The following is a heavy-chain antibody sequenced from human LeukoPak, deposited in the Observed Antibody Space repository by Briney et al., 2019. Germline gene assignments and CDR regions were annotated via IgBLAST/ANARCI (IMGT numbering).Heavy chain of an antibody. CDR2: IRRKANGYAT. D-gene: IGHD1-1*01. J-gene: IGHJ6*03. V-gene: IGHV3-73*01. CDR1: DFTFSDSA. CDR3: TRLRSDTTGGYYYFMDV. Sequence: GGSLRLSCAASDFTFSDSAIHWVRQAPGKGLEWVGRIRRKANGYATSYGASAKGRLTISRDDSKNTADLQMSDLRTEDTAVYYCTRLRSDTTGGYYYFMDVWGKGTTVIVSS.